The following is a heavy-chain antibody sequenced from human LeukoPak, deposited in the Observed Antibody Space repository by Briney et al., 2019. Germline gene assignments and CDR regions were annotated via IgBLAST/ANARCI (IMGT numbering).Heavy chain of an antibody. D-gene: IGHD5-12*01. CDR1: GYTFTDYG. J-gene: IGHJ5*02. CDR2: IIPILGIA. Sequence: AASVKVSCKASGYTFTDYGITWVRQAPGQGLEWMGRIIPILGIANYAQKFQGRVTITADKSTSTAYMELSSLRSEDTAVYYCARNVPGYSGYDLWWFDPWGQGTLVTVSS. CDR3: ARNVPGYSGYDLWWFDP. V-gene: IGHV1-69*04.